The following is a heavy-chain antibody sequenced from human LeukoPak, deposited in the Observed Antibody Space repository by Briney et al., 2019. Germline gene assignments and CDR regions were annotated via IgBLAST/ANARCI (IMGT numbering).Heavy chain of an antibody. V-gene: IGHV3-74*01. J-gene: IGHJ4*02. D-gene: IGHD2-2*01. CDR2: INSDGRST. Sequence: GGPLRLSCAASGFTFSSSWMHWVRQVPGKGLVWVSRINSDGRSTSYADSVKGRFTISRDNAKNTLHLQMTSLRAEDTAVYYCVKGYCSSTSCNFDYWGQGTLVTVSS. CDR3: VKGYCSSTSCNFDY. CDR1: GFTFSSSW.